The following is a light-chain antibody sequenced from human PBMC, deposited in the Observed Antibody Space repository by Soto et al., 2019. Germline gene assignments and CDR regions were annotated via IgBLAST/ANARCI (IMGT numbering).Light chain of an antibody. CDR3: SSYTSSSTPVYV. CDR2: EVS. J-gene: IGLJ1*01. CDR1: SSNVGSYDL. Sequence: QSALTQPASVSGSPGQSITISCTGTSSNVGSYDLVSWYQQHPGKAPKLLIYEVSNRPSGVSNRFSGSQSGNTASLTISGLQAEDEADYFCSSYTSSSTPVYVFGTGTKLTVL. V-gene: IGLV2-14*02.